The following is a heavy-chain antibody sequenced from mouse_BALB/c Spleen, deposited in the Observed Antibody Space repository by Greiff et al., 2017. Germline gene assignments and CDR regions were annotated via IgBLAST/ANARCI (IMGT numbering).Heavy chain of an antibody. J-gene: IGHJ4*01. V-gene: IGHV1S81*02. Sequence: QVHVKQPGAELVKPGASVKLSCKASGYTFTSYWMHWVKQRPGQGLEWIGEINPSNGRTNYNEKFKSKATLTVDKSSSTAYMQLSSLTSEDSAVYYCARRSYYYAMDYWGQGTSVTVSS. CDR1: GYTFTSYW. CDR2: INPSNGRT. CDR3: ARRSYYYAMDY.